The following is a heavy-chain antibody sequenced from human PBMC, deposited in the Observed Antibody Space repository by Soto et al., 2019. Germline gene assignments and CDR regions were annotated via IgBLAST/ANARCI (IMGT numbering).Heavy chain of an antibody. Sequence: QVQLVQSGAEVKKPGSSVKVSCKASGGTFSNSAIYWVRQAPGQGLVWMGGFNPIFSAPNYAQKFQGRVTITADESTSTVYMDLSSLRSEDTAVYYCAVGNSPTYNWFDPWGQGTLVTVSS. CDR2: FNPIFSAP. CDR3: AVGNSPTYNWFDP. CDR1: GGTFSNSA. J-gene: IGHJ5*02. V-gene: IGHV1-69*01. D-gene: IGHD1-1*01.